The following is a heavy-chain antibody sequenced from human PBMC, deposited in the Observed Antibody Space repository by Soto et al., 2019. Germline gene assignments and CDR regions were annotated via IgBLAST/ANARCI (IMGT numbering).Heavy chain of an antibody. D-gene: IGHD2-2*01. CDR2: IWYDGSNK. V-gene: IGHV3-33*01. CDR1: GFTFSLYG. Sequence: QVQLVESGGGVVQPGRSLRLSCAASGFTFSLYGMHWVRQAPGKGREWVAVIWYDGSNKFYADSVKGRFTISRDNSKNTLYLQMNSLRDEDTAVYYCASGLSGISFYGMDVLGQGTTVIVSS. J-gene: IGHJ6*02. CDR3: ASGLSGISFYGMDV.